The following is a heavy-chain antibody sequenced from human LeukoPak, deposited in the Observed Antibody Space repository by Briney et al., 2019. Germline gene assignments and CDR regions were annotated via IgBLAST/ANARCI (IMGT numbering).Heavy chain of an antibody. CDR3: ARGLNRISGYLVGY. V-gene: IGHV1-18*01. CDR1: GYTFTSYG. CDR2: ISAYNGNT. D-gene: IGHD3-22*01. J-gene: IGHJ4*02. Sequence: ASVKVSCKASGYTFTSYGISWVRQAPGQGLEWMGWISAYNGNTNYAQKFQGRVTMTRNTSISTAYMELSSLRSEDTAVYYCARGLNRISGYLVGYWGQGTLVTVSS.